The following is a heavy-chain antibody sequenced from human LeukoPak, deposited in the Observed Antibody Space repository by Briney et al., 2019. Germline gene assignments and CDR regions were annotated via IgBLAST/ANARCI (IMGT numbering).Heavy chain of an antibody. Sequence: GGSLRLSCAASGFSFSSYSMNWVRQAPGKGLGWVSGISWNSGSVGYADSVKGRFTISRDNAKNSLYLQMNSLRTEDTALYYCAKTQYGSGNYYNGGFDYWGQGTLVTVSS. CDR2: ISWNSGSV. D-gene: IGHD3-10*01. CDR3: AKTQYGSGNYYNGGFDY. V-gene: IGHV3-9*01. J-gene: IGHJ4*02. CDR1: GFSFSSYS.